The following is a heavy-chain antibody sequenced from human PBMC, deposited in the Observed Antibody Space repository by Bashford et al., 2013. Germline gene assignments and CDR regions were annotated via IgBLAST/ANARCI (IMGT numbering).Heavy chain of an antibody. CDR3: ARDGLGPDGDIVAPYGMDV. J-gene: IGHJ6*02. Sequence: GSLRLSCLGSGFTFSRYSMNWVRQAPGKGLEWIASISSGSEFIYYEDSLEGRFSISRDNARNLXYLQINSLRDDDTALYYCARDGLGPDGDIVAPYGMDVWGQGTTVTVSS. CDR1: GFTFSRYS. CDR2: ISSGSEFI. V-gene: IGHV3-21*06. D-gene: IGHD5-12*01.